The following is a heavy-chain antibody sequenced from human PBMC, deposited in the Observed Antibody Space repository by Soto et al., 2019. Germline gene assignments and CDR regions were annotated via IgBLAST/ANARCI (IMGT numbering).Heavy chain of an antibody. J-gene: IGHJ5*02. Sequence: GGSLRLSCAASGFTFSSYGMHWVRQAQGKGLEWVAVIWYDGSNKYYADSVKGRFTISRDNSKNTLYLQMNSLRAEYTAVYYCAREAIAATPNWFDPWGQGTPVTVSS. CDR3: AREAIAATPNWFDP. V-gene: IGHV3-33*01. CDR2: IWYDGSNK. D-gene: IGHD2-15*01. CDR1: GFTFSSYG.